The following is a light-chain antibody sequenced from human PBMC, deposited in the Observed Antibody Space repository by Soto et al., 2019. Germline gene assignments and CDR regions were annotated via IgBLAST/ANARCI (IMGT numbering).Light chain of an antibody. CDR1: QSVSSY. Sequence: ESVLTQSPATLSLSPGDRATLSCRASQSVSSYLAWYQQKPGQAPRLLIYDASNRATGIPARFSGSGSGTGFSLTIRSLEPEDFAVYYCQQRSNWPRTFGEGTKLEIK. J-gene: IGKJ2*01. CDR3: QQRSNWPRT. V-gene: IGKV3-11*01. CDR2: DAS.